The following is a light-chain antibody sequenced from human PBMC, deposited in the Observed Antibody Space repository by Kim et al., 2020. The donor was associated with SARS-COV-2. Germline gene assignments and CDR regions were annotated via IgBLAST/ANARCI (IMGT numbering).Light chain of an antibody. CDR1: QSLLHSNGYNY. J-gene: IGKJ5*01. Sequence: DIVMTQSPLSLPVTPGGPASISCRSSQSLLHSNGYNYLDWYLQKPGQSPQLLIYLGSNRASGVPDRFSGSGSGTDFTLKISRVEAEDVGVYYCMQALQTSITFGQGTRLEIK. V-gene: IGKV2-28*01. CDR3: MQALQTSIT. CDR2: LGS.